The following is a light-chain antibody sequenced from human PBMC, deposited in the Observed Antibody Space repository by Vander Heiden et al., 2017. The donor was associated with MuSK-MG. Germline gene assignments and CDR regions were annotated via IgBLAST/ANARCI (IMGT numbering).Light chain of an antibody. CDR1: QSISSW. V-gene: IGKV1-5*03. CDR2: KAS. Sequence: DIPMTPSPSTLSASVGDRVTITCRASQSISSWLAWYQQKPGKAPKLLIYKASSLESGVPSSFSGSGSGTEFTLTISSLQPDDFATYYCQQYNSYSGTFGQGTKVEIK. J-gene: IGKJ1*01. CDR3: QQYNSYSGT.